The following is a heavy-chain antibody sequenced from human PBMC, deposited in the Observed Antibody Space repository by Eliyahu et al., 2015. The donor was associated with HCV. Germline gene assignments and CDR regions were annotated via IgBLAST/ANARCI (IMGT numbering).Heavy chain of an antibody. D-gene: IGHD2-8*01. CDR3: ARDGTYCTQGVCPDL. Sequence: QVQLQQSGAEVKKPGASVRVSCKALGYTFTQFSMHWVRQAPGQGLEWMGSMNPGNGDTEYAEDFQGRVTMTSVASITTAYMELSGLTFDDKAIYYCARDGTYCTQGVCPDLWGQGTLVTVSS. V-gene: IGHV1-2*02. J-gene: IGHJ5*02. CDR2: MNPGNGDT. CDR1: GYTFTQFS.